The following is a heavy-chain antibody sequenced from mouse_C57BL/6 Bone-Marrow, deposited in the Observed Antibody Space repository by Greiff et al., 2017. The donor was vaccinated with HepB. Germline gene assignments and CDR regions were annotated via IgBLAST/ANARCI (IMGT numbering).Heavy chain of an antibody. CDR3: ASHLYYYGSGFYAMDY. V-gene: IGHV1-55*01. D-gene: IGHD1-1*01. Sequence: QVQLQQPGAELVKPGASVKMSCKASGYTFTSYWITWVKQRPGQGLEWIGDIYPGSGSTNYNEKFKSKATLTVDTSSSTAYMQLSSLTSEDSAVYYCASHLYYYGSGFYAMDYWGQGTSVTVSS. J-gene: IGHJ4*01. CDR2: IYPGSGST. CDR1: GYTFTSYW.